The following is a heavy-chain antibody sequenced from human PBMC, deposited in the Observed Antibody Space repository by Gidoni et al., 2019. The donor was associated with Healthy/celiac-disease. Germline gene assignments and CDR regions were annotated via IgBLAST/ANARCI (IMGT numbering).Heavy chain of an antibody. CDR2: INHSGRT. CDR3: ARGGLKYSSSWLGAFDI. V-gene: IGHV4-34*01. D-gene: IGHD6-13*01. J-gene: IGHJ3*02. Sequence: QVQLQQWGAGLLKPSETLSLTFAVYGGSFRGYYWSWIRQPPGKGLERIGEINHSGRTNYNPSLKSRVTISVDTSKNQFALKLSSVTAADTAVYYCARGGLKYSSSWLGAFDIWGQGTMVTVSS. CDR1: GGSFRGYY.